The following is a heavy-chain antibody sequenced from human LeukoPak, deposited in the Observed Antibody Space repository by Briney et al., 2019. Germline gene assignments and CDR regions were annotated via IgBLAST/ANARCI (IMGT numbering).Heavy chain of an antibody. CDR2: IYYSGST. CDR1: GGSISSYY. D-gene: IGHD2-21*01. V-gene: IGHV4-59*01. J-gene: IGHJ4*02. CDR3: ARDAGYGYSFFDY. Sequence: SETLSLTCTVSGGSISSYYWSWIRQPPGKGLEWIGYIYYSGSTNYNPSLKSRVTISVDTSKSQFSLKLSSVTAADTAVYYCARDAGYGYSFFDYWGQGTLVTVSS.